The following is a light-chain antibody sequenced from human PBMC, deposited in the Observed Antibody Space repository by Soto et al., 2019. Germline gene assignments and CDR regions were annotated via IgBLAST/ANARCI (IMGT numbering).Light chain of an antibody. Sequence: DIQMTQSPSTLSASVGDGVTIPCRASQGISGWLAWYQQKAGKAPRLLIFDASSLMSGVPSRFSGSGYGTEFTLTINRLQPDDSATYYCQQYDSFSVRTFGQGTKVDMK. V-gene: IGKV1-5*01. CDR1: QGISGW. CDR2: DAS. J-gene: IGKJ1*01. CDR3: QQYDSFSVRT.